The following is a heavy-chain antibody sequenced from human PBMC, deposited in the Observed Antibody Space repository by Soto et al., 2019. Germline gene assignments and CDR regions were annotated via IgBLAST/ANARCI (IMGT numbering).Heavy chain of an antibody. J-gene: IGHJ3*02. V-gene: IGHV3-21*01. D-gene: IGHD6-19*01. CDR1: GFTFSSYS. CDR3: ARVAKGYSSGWYARDDAFDI. Sequence: GGSLRLSCAASGFTFSSYSMNWVRQAPGKGLEWVSSISSSSSYIYYADSLKGRFTISRDNAKNSLYLQMNSLRAEDTAVYYCARVAKGYSSGWYARDDAFDIWGQGTMVTVSS. CDR2: ISSSSSYI.